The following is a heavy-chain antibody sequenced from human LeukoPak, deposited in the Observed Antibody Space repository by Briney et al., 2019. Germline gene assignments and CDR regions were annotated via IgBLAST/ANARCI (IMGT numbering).Heavy chain of an antibody. CDR2: IYSDGST. CDR1: GFTVSSNY. D-gene: IGHD6-13*01. J-gene: IGHJ4*02. V-gene: IGHV3-53*01. Sequence: GGSLRLSCSASGFTVSSNYMSWVRQAPGKGPEWVSVIYSDGSTYYADSVKGRFTISRDTSKNTLYLQMNSLRTEDTAVYYCARDLAAGGTYPHYWGQGTLVSVSS. CDR3: ARDLAAGGTYPHY.